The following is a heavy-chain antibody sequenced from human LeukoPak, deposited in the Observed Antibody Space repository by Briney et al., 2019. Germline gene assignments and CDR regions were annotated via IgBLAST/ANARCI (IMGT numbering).Heavy chain of an antibody. CDR3: ARRVYSGSYNWYFDL. J-gene: IGHJ2*01. V-gene: IGHV4-39*01. D-gene: IGHD1-26*01. Sequence: SETLSLTCTVSGGSISTSTYYWGWIRQPPGKGLEWLGSISYSGSTYNNPSLKSRVTISVDTSKNQFSLKLSSVTAPDTAVYYCARRVYSGSYNWYFDLWGRGTLVTVSS. CDR2: ISYSGST. CDR1: GGSISTSTYY.